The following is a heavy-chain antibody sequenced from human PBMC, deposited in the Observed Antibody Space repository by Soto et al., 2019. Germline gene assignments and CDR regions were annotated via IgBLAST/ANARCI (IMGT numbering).Heavy chain of an antibody. J-gene: IGHJ4*02. CDR3: ARLTSGPVYFDY. Sequence: QVQLQESGPGLVKPSQTLSLTCTVSGGSISSGGYYWSWIRQHPGKGLEWIGYIYYSGSTYYNPSLKSRVTISVDTSKNQCSLKLSSVTAADTAVYYCARLTSGPVYFDYWGQGPLVTVSS. V-gene: IGHV4-31*03. D-gene: IGHD3-10*01. CDR1: GGSISSGGYY. CDR2: IYYSGST.